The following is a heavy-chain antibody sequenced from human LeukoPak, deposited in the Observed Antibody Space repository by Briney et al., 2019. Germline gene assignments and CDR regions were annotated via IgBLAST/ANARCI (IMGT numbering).Heavy chain of an antibody. V-gene: IGHV1-8*01. CDR1: GYTFTSYD. CDR3: ARGRLRNSVTTVNWFDP. Sequence: ASVKVSCKASGYTFTSYDINWVRQATGQGLERMGWMNPNSGNTGYAQKFQGRVTMTRNTSISTAYMELSSLRSEDTAVYYCARGRLRNSVTTVNWFDPWGQGTLVTVSS. CDR2: MNPNSGNT. D-gene: IGHD4-17*01. J-gene: IGHJ5*02.